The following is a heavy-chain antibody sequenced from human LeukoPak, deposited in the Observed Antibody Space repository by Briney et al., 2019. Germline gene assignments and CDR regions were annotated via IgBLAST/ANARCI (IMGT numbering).Heavy chain of an antibody. D-gene: IGHD3-10*01. J-gene: IGHJ6*04. Sequence: SETLSLTCTVSGDSISSVGYYWSWIPQHPGKGLEGIVSIYCSRSTYYNPSLKSRVTISVDTSKNQFSLKLSSVTAAETAVYYCARGTDKVREYGMDVWGKGTTVTVSS. CDR2: IYCSRST. CDR1: GDSISSVGYY. CDR3: ARGTDKVREYGMDV. V-gene: IGHV4-31*03.